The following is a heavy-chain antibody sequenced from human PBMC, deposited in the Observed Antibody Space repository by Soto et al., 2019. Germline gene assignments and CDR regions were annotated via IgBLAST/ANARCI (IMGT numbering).Heavy chain of an antibody. CDR1: GFTFGDYA. J-gene: IGHJ1*01. CDR3: AKDRPSSSSWYTLAEYFQH. CDR2: TTWNSVTI. Sequence: PGGSLRLSCAGSGFTFGDYAMHWVRQTPGKGLEWVSGTTWNSVTIGYADSVKGRFTISRDNANNSLYLQMNSLRVEDTAVYYCAKDRPSSSSWYTLAEYFQHWGQGTLVTVSS. D-gene: IGHD6-13*01. V-gene: IGHV3-9*01.